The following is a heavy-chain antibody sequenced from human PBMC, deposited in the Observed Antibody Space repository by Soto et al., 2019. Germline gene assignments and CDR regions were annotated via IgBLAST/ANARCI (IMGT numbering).Heavy chain of an antibody. Sequence: SETLSLTCTVSGGSISSYYLSWIRQPPGKGLEWIGYIYYSGSTNYNPSLKSRVTISVDTSKNQFSLKLSTVTAADTAVYYCARRYGYSFDYWGQGTLVTVPQ. CDR2: IYYSGST. CDR1: GGSISSYY. J-gene: IGHJ4*02. CDR3: ARRYGYSFDY. V-gene: IGHV4-59*08. D-gene: IGHD1-1*01.